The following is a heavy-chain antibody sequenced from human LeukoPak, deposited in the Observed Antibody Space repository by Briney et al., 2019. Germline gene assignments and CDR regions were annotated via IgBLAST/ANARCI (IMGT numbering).Heavy chain of an antibody. D-gene: IGHD3-3*01. J-gene: IGHJ6*03. CDR1: GFTFSSYG. CDR3: AKAAEGNLMWGPYYDFWSGFNYMDV. Sequence: PGRSLRLSCAASGFTFSSYGMHWVRQAPGKGLEWVAVISYDGSNKYYADSVKGRFTISRDNSKNTLYLQMNSLRAEDTAVYYCAKAAEGNLMWGPYYDFWSGFNYMDVWGKGTTVTVSS. V-gene: IGHV3-30*18. CDR2: ISYDGSNK.